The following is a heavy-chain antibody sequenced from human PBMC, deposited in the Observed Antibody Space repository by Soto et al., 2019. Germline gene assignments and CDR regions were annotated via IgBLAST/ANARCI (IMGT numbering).Heavy chain of an antibody. CDR3: ARGLAAAGPKLDY. CDR2: ISSATTTI. Sequence: GGSLRLSCAASGFTFSSYSMNWVRQAPGKGLEWVSYISSATTTIYYADSVKGRFTISRDNAKNSLYLQMNSLRADDTAVYYCARGLAAAGPKLDYWGQGTLVTVSS. J-gene: IGHJ4*02. D-gene: IGHD6-13*01. CDR1: GFTFSSYS. V-gene: IGHV3-48*01.